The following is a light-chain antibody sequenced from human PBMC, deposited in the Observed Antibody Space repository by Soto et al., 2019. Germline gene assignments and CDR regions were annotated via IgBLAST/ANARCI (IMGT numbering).Light chain of an antibody. J-gene: IGKJ4*01. V-gene: IGKV1-16*01. Sequence: DIQMTQSPSSLSASVGDRVIITCRASQAVSTYLAWFQQKPGKAPKSLIYATSNLQSGVPSRFSGSRSGRDFTLTISSLQPEDFATYYCQQYETYPLTFGGGTKVDIK. CDR2: ATS. CDR1: QAVSTY. CDR3: QQYETYPLT.